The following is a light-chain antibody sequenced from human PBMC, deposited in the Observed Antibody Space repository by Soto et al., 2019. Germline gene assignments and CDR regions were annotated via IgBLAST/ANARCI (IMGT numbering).Light chain of an antibody. CDR3: QQAHRFPLT. CDR1: QTISSS. J-gene: IGKJ5*01. Sequence: DIQMTQTRSSVSASVGDRVTITCRASQTISSSLAWYQQKPGIAPKLLIYTASTLQSGVPSRFSGSASGTDFTLTISSLQPEDSATYYCQQAHRFPLTFGQGTRLDIK. CDR2: TAS. V-gene: IGKV1-12*01.